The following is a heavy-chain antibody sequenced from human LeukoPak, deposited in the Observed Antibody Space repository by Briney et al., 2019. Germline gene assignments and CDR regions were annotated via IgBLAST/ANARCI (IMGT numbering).Heavy chain of an antibody. CDR2: IYHSGST. Sequence: SETLSLTCAVSGGSISSGGYSWSWIRQPPGKGLEWIGYIYHSGSTYYNPSLKSRVTISVDRSKNQFSLRLSSVTAADTAVYYRARLSQYCSGGSCYGNYFDYWGQGTLVTVSS. J-gene: IGHJ4*02. CDR1: GGSISSGGYS. CDR3: ARLSQYCSGGSCYGNYFDY. V-gene: IGHV4-30-2*01. D-gene: IGHD2-15*01.